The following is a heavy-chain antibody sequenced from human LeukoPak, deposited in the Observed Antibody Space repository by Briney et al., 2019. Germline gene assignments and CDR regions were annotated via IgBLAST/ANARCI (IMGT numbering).Heavy chain of an antibody. Sequence: SECMSLTCVVAGYSISDGYYWGCIRQSPGKGLYWIGSIPMGGPTYYNPSIKSRVTISADTSKNHFSLNLTSVTAADTAVYYCARSYTWNHFYNFDSWGQGTLVSVPS. J-gene: IGHJ5*01. CDR2: IPMGGPT. CDR3: ARSYTWNHFYNFDS. D-gene: IGHD1-1*01. CDR1: GYSISDGYY. V-gene: IGHV4-38-2*01.